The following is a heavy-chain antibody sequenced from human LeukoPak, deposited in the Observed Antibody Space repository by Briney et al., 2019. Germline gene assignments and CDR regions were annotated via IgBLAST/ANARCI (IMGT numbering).Heavy chain of an antibody. CDR2: ISGSGGST. D-gene: IGHD3-10*01. CDR3: AKDGRPLWFGDMGDPDAFDI. Sequence: PGGSLRLSCAASGFTFSSYVMSWVRQAPGKGLEWVSAISGSGGSTYYADSVKGRFTISRDNSKNTLYLQMNSLRAEDTAVYYCAKDGRPLWFGDMGDPDAFDIWGQGTMVTVSS. CDR1: GFTFSSYV. J-gene: IGHJ3*02. V-gene: IGHV3-23*01.